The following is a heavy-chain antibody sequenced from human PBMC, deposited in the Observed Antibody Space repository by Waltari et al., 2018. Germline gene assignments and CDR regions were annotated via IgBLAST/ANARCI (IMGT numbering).Heavy chain of an antibody. V-gene: IGHV3-48*04. D-gene: IGHD3-10*01. CDR3: AGIRRGFWFFDL. CDR2: VSGDSGYI. Sequence: EVQLVESGGGLVQPGGSLRLSCAASGITFTTYSMNWVRQAPGKGLEWISYVSGDSGYIYYADSVRDRFTISRDNAQNSMYLQMNNLRADDTAVYYCAGIRRGFWFFDLWGRGTLVTVSS. CDR1: GITFTTYS. J-gene: IGHJ2*01.